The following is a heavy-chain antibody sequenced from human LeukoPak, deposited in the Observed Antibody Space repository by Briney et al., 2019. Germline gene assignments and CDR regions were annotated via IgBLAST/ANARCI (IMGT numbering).Heavy chain of an antibody. CDR3: AKDMRLGNPLDPPDY. CDR2: ISYDGSNK. Sequence: GRSLRLSCAASGFTFSSYGMHWVRQAPGKGLEWVAVISYDGSNKYYADSVKGRFTISRDNSKNTLYLQMNSLRAEDTAVYYCAKDMRLGNPLDPPDYWGQGTLVTVSS. J-gene: IGHJ4*02. CDR1: GFTFSSYG. D-gene: IGHD6-19*01. V-gene: IGHV3-30*18.